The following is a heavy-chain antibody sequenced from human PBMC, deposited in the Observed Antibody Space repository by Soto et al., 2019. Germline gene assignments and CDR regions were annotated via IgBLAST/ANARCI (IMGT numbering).Heavy chain of an antibody. CDR1: GGSFSGYY. J-gene: IGHJ2*01. CDR3: ARALNQTGDGGAKWYFDL. V-gene: IGHV4-34*01. CDR2: INHSGST. Sequence: SETLSLTCAVYGGSFSGYYWSWIRQPPGKGLEWIGEINHSGSTNYNPSLKSRVTISVDTSKNQFSLKLSSVTAADTAVYYCARALNQTGDGGAKWYFDLWGRGTLVTVSS. D-gene: IGHD7-27*01.